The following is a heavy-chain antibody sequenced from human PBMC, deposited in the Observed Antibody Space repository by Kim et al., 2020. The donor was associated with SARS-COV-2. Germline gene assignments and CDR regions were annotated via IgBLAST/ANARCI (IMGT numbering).Heavy chain of an antibody. D-gene: IGHD6-13*01. CDR2: IYPADSDT. J-gene: IGHJ4*02. CDR3: ASIAAAGRRFHY. V-gene: IGHV5-51*01. CDR1: GYSFTSYW. Sequence: GESLKISCKGSGYSFTSYWIGWVRQMPGKGLECMWIIYPADSDTRYSPSFKGQVTISADKAISTAYLQWSSLKASDTAMYYCASIAAAGRRFHYWRQRT.